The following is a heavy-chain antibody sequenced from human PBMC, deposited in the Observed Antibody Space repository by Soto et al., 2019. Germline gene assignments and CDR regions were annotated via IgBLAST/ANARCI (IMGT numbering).Heavy chain of an antibody. Sequence: QLQLQESGPGLVKPSETLSLTCTVSGGSISSSSYYWGWIRQPPGKGLEWIGSIYYSGSTYYNPSLKSRVTLSVDTAKSQFSLKLSSVTAADTAVYYCARLPRRSYYGSGTPGMAVWGKGTPVTVSS. D-gene: IGHD3-10*01. J-gene: IGHJ6*04. CDR3: ARLPRRSYYGSGTPGMAV. CDR2: IYYSGST. CDR1: GGSISSSSYY. V-gene: IGHV4-39*01.